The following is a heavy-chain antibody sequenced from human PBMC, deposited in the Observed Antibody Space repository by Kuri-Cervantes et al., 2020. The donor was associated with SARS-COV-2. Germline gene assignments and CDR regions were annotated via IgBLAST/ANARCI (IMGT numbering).Heavy chain of an antibody. Sequence: GESLKISCAASGYTFDDYAMHWVRQAPGKGLEWVSLISWDGGSTYYSDSVKGRFTISRDNAKNSLYLKMNSLRAEDTAVYYCARDLGYYYDSSGYYVLGYWGQGTLVTVSS. V-gene: IGHV3-43D*04. CDR2: ISWDGGST. J-gene: IGHJ4*02. CDR3: ARDLGYYYDSSGYYVLGY. D-gene: IGHD3-22*01. CDR1: GYTFDDYA.